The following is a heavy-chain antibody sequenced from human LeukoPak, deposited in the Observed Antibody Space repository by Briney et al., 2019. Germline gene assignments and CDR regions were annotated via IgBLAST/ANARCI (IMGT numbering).Heavy chain of an antibody. CDR3: ARDGMDDGGNSGLGILGY. D-gene: IGHD4-23*01. CDR2: IWYDGSNK. V-gene: IGHV3-33*01. Sequence: GRSLRLSCAASGFTFSSYGMHWVRQAPGKGLEWVAVIWYDGSNKYYADSVKGRFTISRDNSKNTLYLQMNSLRAEDTAVYYCARDGMDDGGNSGLGILGYWGQGTLVTVSS. J-gene: IGHJ4*02. CDR1: GFTFSSYG.